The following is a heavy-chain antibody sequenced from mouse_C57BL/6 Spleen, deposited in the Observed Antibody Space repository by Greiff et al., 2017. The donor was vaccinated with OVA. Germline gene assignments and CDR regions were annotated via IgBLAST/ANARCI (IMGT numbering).Heavy chain of an antibody. D-gene: IGHD6-1*01. V-gene: IGHV5-17*01. CDR1: GFTFSDYG. CDR2: ISSGSSTI. J-gene: IGHJ4*01. Sequence: VQLKESGGGLVKPGGSLKLSCAASGFTFSDYGMHWVRQAPEKGLEWVAYISSGSSTIYYADTVKGRFTISRDNAKNTLFLQMTSLRSEDTAMYYCARVSLYYYAMDYWGQGTSVTVSS. CDR3: ARVSLYYYAMDY.